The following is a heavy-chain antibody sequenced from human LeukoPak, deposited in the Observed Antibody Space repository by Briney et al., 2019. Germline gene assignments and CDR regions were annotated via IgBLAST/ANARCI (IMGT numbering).Heavy chain of an antibody. Sequence: PGGSLRLSCAASGFTFSSYSTNWVRHAPGKGLEWVSYISSSSSTIYYADSVKGRFTISRDNAKNSLYLQMNSLRAEDTAVYYCARSLRTNSGYDPTFDYWGQGTLVTVSS. J-gene: IGHJ4*02. D-gene: IGHD5-12*01. CDR1: GFTFSSYS. CDR2: ISSSSSTI. V-gene: IGHV3-48*04. CDR3: ARSLRTNSGYDPTFDY.